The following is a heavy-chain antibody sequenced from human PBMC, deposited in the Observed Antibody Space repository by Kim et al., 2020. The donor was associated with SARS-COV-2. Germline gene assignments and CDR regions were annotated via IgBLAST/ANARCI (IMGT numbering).Heavy chain of an antibody. CDR1: GFTVSSSY. CDR2: IYANSYT. D-gene: IGHD1-26*01. Sequence: GGSLRLSCAASGFTVSSSYMSWVRQAPGKGLEWVSVIYANSYTHYADPVKGRFTISRDASKNTLHLQMISLTAEDTAVYYCARDSPGSGTDSWG. J-gene: IGHJ5*01. V-gene: IGHV3-66*01. CDR3: ARDSPGSGTDS.